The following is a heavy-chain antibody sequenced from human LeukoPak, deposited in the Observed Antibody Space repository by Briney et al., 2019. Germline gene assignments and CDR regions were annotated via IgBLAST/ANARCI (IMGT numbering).Heavy chain of an antibody. D-gene: IGHD3-3*01. CDR2: IYYSGST. Sequence: SETLSLTCTVSGGSISSSSYYWGWIRQPPGKGLEWIGSIYYSGSTYYNPSLKSRVTISVDTSKNQFSLKLSSVTAADTAVYYCARRQGVFGVVIPFDPWGQGTLVTVSS. J-gene: IGHJ5*02. V-gene: IGHV4-39*01. CDR3: ARRQGVFGVVIPFDP. CDR1: GGSISSSSYY.